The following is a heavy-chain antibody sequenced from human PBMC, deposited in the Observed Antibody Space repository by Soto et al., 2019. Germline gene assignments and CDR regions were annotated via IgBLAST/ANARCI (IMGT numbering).Heavy chain of an antibody. CDR3: ARGRPAFWSDIGFDY. J-gene: IGHJ4*02. CDR1: GYTFTSYY. V-gene: IGHV1-46*03. D-gene: IGHD3-3*01. CDR2: INPSGGST. Sequence: ASVKVSCKASGYTFTSYYMHWVRQAPGQGLEWMGIINPSGGSTSYAQKFQGRVTMTRDTSTSTVYMELSSLRSEDTAVYYCARGRPAFWSDIGFDYWGQGTLVTVSS.